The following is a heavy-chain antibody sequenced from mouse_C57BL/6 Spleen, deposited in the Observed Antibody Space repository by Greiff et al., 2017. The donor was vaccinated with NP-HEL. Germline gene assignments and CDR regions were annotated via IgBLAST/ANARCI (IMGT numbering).Heavy chain of an antibody. V-gene: IGHV1-69*01. Sequence: VQLQQSGAELVMPGASVKLSCKASGYTFTSYWMHWVKQRPGQGLEWIGEIDPSDSYTNYNQKFKGKSTLTVDKSSSTAYMQLSSLTSEDSAVYYGASGDHSDYWGQGTSVTVSS. D-gene: IGHD3-1*01. CDR2: IDPSDSYT. CDR1: GYTFTSYW. J-gene: IGHJ4*01. CDR3: ASGDHSDY.